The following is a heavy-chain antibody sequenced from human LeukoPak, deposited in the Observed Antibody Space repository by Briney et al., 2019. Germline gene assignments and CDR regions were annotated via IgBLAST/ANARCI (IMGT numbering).Heavy chain of an antibody. V-gene: IGHV3-21*01. Sequence: GGSLRLSCAASGFTFSSYSMNWVRQAPGKGLEWVSSISSSSSYIYYADSVKGRFTISRDNSKNTLYLQMNSLRAEDTAVYYCATPTRGELLWFGELSRYWGQGTLVTVSS. J-gene: IGHJ4*02. CDR3: ATPTRGELLWFGELSRY. CDR1: GFTFSSYS. CDR2: ISSSSSYI. D-gene: IGHD3-10*01.